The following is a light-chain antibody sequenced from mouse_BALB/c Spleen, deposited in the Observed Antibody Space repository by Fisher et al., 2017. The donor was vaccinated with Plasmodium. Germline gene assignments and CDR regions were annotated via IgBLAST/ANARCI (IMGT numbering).Light chain of an antibody. CDR1: QSLVHSYGDTY. V-gene: IGKV1-110*01. Sequence: DIVLTQSTLSLPVSLGDQASISCRSSQSLVHSYGDTYLHWYLQKPGQSPKLLIYKVSNRFSGVPDRFRGSGSGTDFTLKISRVETEDLGVYYCWQGTHFPLTFGAGTTLELK. CDR3: WQGTHFPLT. CDR2: KVS. J-gene: IGKJ5*01.